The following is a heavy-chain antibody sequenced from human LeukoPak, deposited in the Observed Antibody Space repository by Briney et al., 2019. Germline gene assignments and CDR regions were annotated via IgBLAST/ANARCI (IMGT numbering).Heavy chain of an antibody. CDR2: ITSSGSTI. D-gene: IGHD3-22*01. V-gene: IGHV3-11*01. J-gene: IGHJ4*02. CDR1: GFTFSDYD. CDR3: ARGDYYDSSGYYATEFDY. Sequence: GGSLSLSCAASGFTFSDYDMSWIRQAPGKGLEWVSNITSSGSTIYYANSVKGRFTISRDNAKNSLYLQMNSLRAEDTSVYYCARGDYYDSSGYYATEFDYWGQGTLVTVSS.